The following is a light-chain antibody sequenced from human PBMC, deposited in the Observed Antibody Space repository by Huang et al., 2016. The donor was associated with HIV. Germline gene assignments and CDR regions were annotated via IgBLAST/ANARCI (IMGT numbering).Light chain of an antibody. V-gene: IGKV2-30*02. CDR2: KVS. CDR3: MQGTHWGIT. Sequence: DVVMTQSPLSLPVTLGQPASISCRSSQSLVHSDGNTYLNWFQQRPGQSPRRLIYKVSNRDSGVPDRLSGSGSGTDFTLKISRVEAEDVGVYYCMQGTHWGITFGQGTRLEIK. J-gene: IGKJ5*01. CDR1: QSLVHSDGNTY.